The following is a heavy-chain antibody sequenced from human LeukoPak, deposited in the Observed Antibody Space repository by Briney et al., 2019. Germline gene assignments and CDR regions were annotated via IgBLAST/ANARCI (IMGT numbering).Heavy chain of an antibody. D-gene: IGHD6-25*01. V-gene: IGHV4-31*02. J-gene: IGHJ6*04. CDR2: IYYSGST. Sequence: SSQTLSLTCTVSGGSISSGGYYWSWIRQHPGKGLEWIGYIYYSGSTYYNPSLKSRVTISVDTSKNQFSLKLSSVTAADTAVYYCARDRLEGYYYGMDVWGKGTTVTVSS. CDR3: ARDRLEGYYYGMDV. CDR1: GGSISSGGYY.